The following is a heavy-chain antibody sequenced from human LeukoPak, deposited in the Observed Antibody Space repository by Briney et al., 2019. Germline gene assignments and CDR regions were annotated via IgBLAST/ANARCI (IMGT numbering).Heavy chain of an antibody. Sequence: SETLSLTCTVSGASLSSGGYFWTWLRQHPGTGLEWIGYISYSGSPYYSPSLESRVTISADTSQNQFSLKLNSVTAADTAIYYCARLFCSGASCSRGGGFDYWGQGTLVTVSS. V-gene: IGHV4-31*03. J-gene: IGHJ4*02. D-gene: IGHD2-15*01. CDR3: ARLFCSGASCSRGGGFDY. CDR2: ISYSGSP. CDR1: GASLSSGGYF.